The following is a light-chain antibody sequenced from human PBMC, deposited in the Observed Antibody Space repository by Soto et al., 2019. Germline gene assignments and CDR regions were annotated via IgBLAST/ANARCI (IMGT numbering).Light chain of an antibody. V-gene: IGKV3-20*01. J-gene: IGKJ1*01. CDR3: QQYGSSRT. CDR2: GAS. Sequence: EVVLTQSPGTLSLSPGEGATLSCRASQSVSSSYSAWYQQKPRQAPXXLIYGASSRATGIPDRLSGSASGTDFTLSISRLEPEDSAVYYCQQYGSSRTFGHGTKVDIK. CDR1: QSVSSSY.